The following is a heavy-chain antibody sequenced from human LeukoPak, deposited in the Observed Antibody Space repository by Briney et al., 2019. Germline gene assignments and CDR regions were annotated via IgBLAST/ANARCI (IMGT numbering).Heavy chain of an antibody. V-gene: IGHV3-30*02. CDR2: IRYDGSNK. Sequence: PGGSLRLSCAASGFTFSNYGMHWVRQAPGKGLEWMAFIRYDGSNKYYADSVKGRFTISRDNSKNTLYLQMNSLRAEDTAVYYCAKDRSANYYDSSGLDYWGQGTLVTVSS. CDR3: AKDRSANYYDSSGLDY. J-gene: IGHJ4*02. D-gene: IGHD3-22*01. CDR1: GFTFSNYG.